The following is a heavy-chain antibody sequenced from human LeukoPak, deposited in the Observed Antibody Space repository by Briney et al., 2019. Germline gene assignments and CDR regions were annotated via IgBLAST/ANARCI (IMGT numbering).Heavy chain of an antibody. CDR1: GFTFSTYA. V-gene: IGHV3-23*01. Sequence: GGSLRLPCAASGFTFSTYAMSWVRQAPGKGLDWVSGISASSGSTYYADSVKGRFTISRDNSKNTLYLQMNSLGAADTAVYYCAKDRAGYSGARGFDCWGQGTLVTVSS. CDR2: ISASSGST. D-gene: IGHD5-12*01. J-gene: IGHJ4*02. CDR3: AKDRAGYSGARGFDC.